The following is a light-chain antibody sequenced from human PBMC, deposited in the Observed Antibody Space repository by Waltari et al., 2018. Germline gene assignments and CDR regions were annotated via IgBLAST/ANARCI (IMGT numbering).Light chain of an antibody. J-gene: IGLJ2*01. CDR3: SSYATTRVI. V-gene: IGLV2-14*03. Sequence: QSALTQPASVSGTPGQSITISCSGTGSDIGGNKYVSWYQQHPGEAPKVIIYVVTSRPSGVSVRFSGSKSGNTAFLTISGLQAEDEADYYCSSYATTRVIFGGGTKVTVL. CDR1: GSDIGGNKY. CDR2: VVT.